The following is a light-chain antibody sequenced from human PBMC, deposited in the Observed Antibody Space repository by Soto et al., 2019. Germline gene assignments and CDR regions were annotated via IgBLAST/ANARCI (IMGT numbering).Light chain of an antibody. J-gene: IGLJ7*01. CDR3: SSYAGTYTWV. Sequence: QSALTQPRSVSGSPGQSVTISCTGTSRDVGGYDYVSWYRQDPGKAPKLMIYNVNKRPSGVPDHFSGAKSGNTASLTISGLQAEYEADSYRSSYAGTYTWVFGGGTQLTVL. CDR1: SRDVGGYDY. V-gene: IGLV2-11*01. CDR2: NVN.